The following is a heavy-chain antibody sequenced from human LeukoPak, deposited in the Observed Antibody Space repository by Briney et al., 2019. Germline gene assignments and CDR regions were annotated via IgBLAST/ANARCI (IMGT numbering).Heavy chain of an antibody. Sequence: SETLSLTCTVSGGSISSGDYYWSWIRQPPGKGLEWIGYIYYSGSTYYNPSLKSRVTISVDTSKNQFSLKLSSVTAADTAVYYCAKNNHIAARPDYFDYWGQGTLVTVSS. CDR1: GGSISSGDYY. J-gene: IGHJ4*02. D-gene: IGHD6-6*01. CDR3: AKNNHIAARPDYFDY. CDR2: IYYSGST. V-gene: IGHV4-30-4*01.